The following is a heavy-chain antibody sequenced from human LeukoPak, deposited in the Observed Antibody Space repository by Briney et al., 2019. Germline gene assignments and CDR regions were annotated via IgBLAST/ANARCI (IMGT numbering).Heavy chain of an antibody. V-gene: IGHV3-9*01. D-gene: IGHD1-26*01. CDR1: GFTFDDYA. CDR3: ARVTKIDNGSYLGP. Sequence: GGSLRLSCAASGFTFDDYAMHWVRQAPGKGLEWVSGISWNSGSIGYADSVKSRFTISRDNAKNSLYLQMNSLRAEDTAVYYCARVTKIDNGSYLGPWGQGTLVTVSS. CDR2: ISWNSGSI. J-gene: IGHJ5*02.